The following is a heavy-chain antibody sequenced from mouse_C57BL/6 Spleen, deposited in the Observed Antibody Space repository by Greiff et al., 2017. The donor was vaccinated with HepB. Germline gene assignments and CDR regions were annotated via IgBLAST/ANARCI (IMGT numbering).Heavy chain of an antibody. CDR3: ARDGYYPWFAY. Sequence: QVQLKQPGAELVKPGASVKLSCKASGYTFTSYWMHWVKQRPGQGLEWIGMIHPNSGSTNYNEKFKSKATLTVDKSSSTAYMQLSSLTSEDSAVYCCARDGYYPWFAYWGQGTLVTVSA. CDR1: GYTFTSYW. CDR2: IHPNSGST. J-gene: IGHJ3*01. D-gene: IGHD2-3*01. V-gene: IGHV1-64*01.